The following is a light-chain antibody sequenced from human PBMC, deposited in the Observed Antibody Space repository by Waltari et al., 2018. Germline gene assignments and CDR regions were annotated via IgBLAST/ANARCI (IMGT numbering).Light chain of an antibody. CDR1: EDIHNS. CDR3: QQYYRAPLT. CDR2: AAL. Sequence: DIQMTQSPSSLSASVGETVSITCRASEDIHNSLAWFQQQPGRAPTLLLPAALGLESGVPSRFSGSGSGTHYSLTITSLQPEDFAVYFCQQYYRAPLTFGGGTRVEIK. J-gene: IGKJ4*01. V-gene: IGKV1-NL1*01.